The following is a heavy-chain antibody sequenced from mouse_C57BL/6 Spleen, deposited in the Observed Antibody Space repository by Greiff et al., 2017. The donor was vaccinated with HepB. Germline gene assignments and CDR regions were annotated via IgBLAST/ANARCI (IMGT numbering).Heavy chain of an antibody. V-gene: IGHV14-4*01. Sequence: EVQLQESGAELVRPGASVKLSCTASGFNIKDDYMHWVKQRPEQGLEWIGWIDPENGDTEYASKFQGKATITADTSSNTAYLQLSSLTSEDTAVYYCTTQTAQATRFAYWGQGTLVTVSA. CDR1: GFNIKDDY. CDR2: IDPENGDT. J-gene: IGHJ3*01. CDR3: TTQTAQATRFAY. D-gene: IGHD3-2*02.